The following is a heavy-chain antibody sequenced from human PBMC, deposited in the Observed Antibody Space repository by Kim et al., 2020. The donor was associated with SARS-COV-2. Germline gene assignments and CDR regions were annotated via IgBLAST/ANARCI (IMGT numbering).Heavy chain of an antibody. CDR2: ISSSSTI. J-gene: IGHJ5*02. CDR3: ARRGYYGSGTYNWFDP. V-gene: IGHV3-48*01. CDR1: GFTFSSYS. Sequence: GGSLRLSCAASGFTFSSYSMNWVRQAPGKGLEWVSYISSSSTIYYADSVKGRFTISRDNAKNSLYLQMNSLRAEDTAVYYCARRGYYGSGTYNWFDPWGQGTLVTVYS. D-gene: IGHD3-10*01.